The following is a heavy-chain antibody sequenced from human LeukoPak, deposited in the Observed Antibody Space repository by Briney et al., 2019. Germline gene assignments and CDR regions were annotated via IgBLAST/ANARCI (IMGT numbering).Heavy chain of an antibody. Sequence: PGGSLRLSCAASGFTFSRYAVYWVRQAPGKGLEWVAVISYDGINKYYADSVKGRFTISRDNSKNTLYLQVNSLRAEDTAVYYCAREGREWLSVGIDYWGPGTLVTVSS. CDR2: ISYDGINK. J-gene: IGHJ4*02. D-gene: IGHD6-19*01. CDR1: GFTFSRYA. V-gene: IGHV3-30-3*01. CDR3: AREGREWLSVGIDY.